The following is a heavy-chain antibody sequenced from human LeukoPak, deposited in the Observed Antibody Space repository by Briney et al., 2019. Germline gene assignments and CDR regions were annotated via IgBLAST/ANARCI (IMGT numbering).Heavy chain of an antibody. D-gene: IGHD2-8*01. CDR3: ARHVVYLGWFDP. Sequence: SETLSLTCTVSGGSISSSSYYWGWIRQPPGKGLEWIGSIYYSGSTYYNPSLKSRVTISADTSKNQFSLKLSSVTAADTAVYYCARHVVYLGWFDPWGQGTLVTVSS. V-gene: IGHV4-39*01. J-gene: IGHJ5*02. CDR1: GGSISSSSYY. CDR2: IYYSGST.